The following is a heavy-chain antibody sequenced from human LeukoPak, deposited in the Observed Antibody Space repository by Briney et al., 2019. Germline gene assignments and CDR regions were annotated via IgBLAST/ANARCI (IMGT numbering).Heavy chain of an antibody. CDR1: GGSINSYY. V-gene: IGHV4-59*12. CDR3: ARDAPIYDSSGYYIL. CDR2: IYYSGST. Sequence: SETLSLTCTVSGGSINSYYWSWIRQPPGKGLEWIGYIYYSGSTNYNPSLKSRVTMSVDTSKNQFTLKLSSVTAADTAVYYCARDAPIYDSSGYYILWGQGTLVTASS. J-gene: IGHJ4*02. D-gene: IGHD3-22*01.